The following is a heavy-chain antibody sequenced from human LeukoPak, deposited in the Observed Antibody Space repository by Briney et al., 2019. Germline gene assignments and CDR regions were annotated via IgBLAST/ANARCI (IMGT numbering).Heavy chain of an antibody. D-gene: IGHD2-15*01. CDR1: GFNFRSYW. CDR3: YCAVEDY. CDR2: IKQDGSEK. J-gene: IGHJ4*02. V-gene: IGHV3-7*01. Sequence: PGGSLRLSCATSGFNFRSYWMSWVRQAPGKGLEWVANIKQDGSEKNYLGSVKGRFTISRDNTKNSLYPEMNSLRAEDTAVYYCYCAVEDYWGQGTLVTVSS.